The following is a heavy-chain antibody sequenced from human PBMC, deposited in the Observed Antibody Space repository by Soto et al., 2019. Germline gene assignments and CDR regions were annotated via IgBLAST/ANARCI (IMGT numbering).Heavy chain of an antibody. J-gene: IGHJ6*03. V-gene: IGHV4-34*01. CDR1: GGSFSGYY. D-gene: IGHD6-6*01. Sequence: PSETLSLTCAVYGGSFSGYYWSWIRQPPGKGLEWIGEINHSGSTNYNPSLKSRVTISVDTSKNQFSLKLSSVTAADTAVYYCARGPRIAARHRYYYYYMDVRGKRTTDTGSS. CDR2: INHSGST. CDR3: ARGPRIAARHRYYYYYMDV.